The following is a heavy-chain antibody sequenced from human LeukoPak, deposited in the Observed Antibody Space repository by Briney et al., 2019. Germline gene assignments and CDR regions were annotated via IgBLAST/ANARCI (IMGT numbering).Heavy chain of an antibody. Sequence: SETLSLTCAVYGGSFSGYYWSWIRQPPGKGLEWIGEINHSGSTNYNPSLKSRVTISVDTSKNQFSLKLSSVTAADTAVYYWARARDTAMVPTAPDYSGPGTLVTVSS. D-gene: IGHD5-18*01. J-gene: IGHJ4*02. CDR1: GGSFSGYY. V-gene: IGHV4-34*01. CDR2: INHSGST. CDR3: ARARDTAMVPTAPDY.